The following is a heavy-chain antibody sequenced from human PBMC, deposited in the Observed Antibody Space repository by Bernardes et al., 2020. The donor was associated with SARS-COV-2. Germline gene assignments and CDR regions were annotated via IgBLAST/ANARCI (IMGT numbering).Heavy chain of an antibody. CDR2: IYHSGST. V-gene: IGHV4-59*08. Sequence: SETLSLTRTVSGDSNKYYYWSWIRQPPGKGLEWVGYIYHSGSTNYNPSLKSRVTISIDTSKSQFSLKLTSVTAADTAVYYCARHGKYCNKGVCQTYYYYALDVWGQGTTVTVSS. J-gene: IGHJ6*02. CDR3: ARHGKYCNKGVCQTYYYYALDV. D-gene: IGHD2-8*01. CDR1: GDSNKYYY.